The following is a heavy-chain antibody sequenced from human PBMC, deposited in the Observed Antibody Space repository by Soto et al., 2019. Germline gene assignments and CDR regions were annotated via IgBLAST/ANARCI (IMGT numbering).Heavy chain of an antibody. V-gene: IGHV3-66*01. CDR3: AREFGDRATLFDY. CDR2: IYSGGST. J-gene: IGHJ4*02. Sequence: GGSLRLSCAASGFTVSSNYMSWVRQAPGKGLEWVSVIYSGGSTYYADSVKGRFTISRDNSKNTLYLQMNSLRAEDTAVYYCAREFGDRATLFDYWGQGTLVTVSS. CDR1: GFTVSSNY. D-gene: IGHD1-26*01.